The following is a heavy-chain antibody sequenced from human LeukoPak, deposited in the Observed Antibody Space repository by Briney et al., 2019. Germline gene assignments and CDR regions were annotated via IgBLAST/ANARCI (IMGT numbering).Heavy chain of an antibody. J-gene: IGHJ6*03. Sequence: SETLSLTCTVSGGSMRSYYWSWIRQPAGKGLEWIGRIYTSGSTNYNPPLRSRVPMSVDTSKNQFSLELSSVTAADTAVYYCAKDPVRYYHYLDVWGKGTTVTVPS. CDR3: AKDPVRYYHYLDV. CDR1: GGSMRSYY. V-gene: IGHV4-4*07. CDR2: IYTSGST.